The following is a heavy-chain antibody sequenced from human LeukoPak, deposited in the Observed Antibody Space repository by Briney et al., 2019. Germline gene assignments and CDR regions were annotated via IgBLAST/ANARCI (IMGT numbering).Heavy chain of an antibody. CDR2: ISAYNGNT. V-gene: IGHV1-18*01. J-gene: IGHJ4*02. D-gene: IGHD4-11*01. CDR3: AKSLTSLTTAASNY. Sequence: ASVKVSCMASGYTFTSYGISWVRQAPGQGLEWMGWISAYNGNTNYAQKLQGRVTMTTDTSTSTAYMELRSLRSDDTAVYYCAKSLTSLTTAASNYWGQGTLVTVSS. CDR1: GYTFTSYG.